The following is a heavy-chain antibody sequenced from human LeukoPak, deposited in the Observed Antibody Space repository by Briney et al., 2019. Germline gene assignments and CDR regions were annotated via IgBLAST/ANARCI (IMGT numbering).Heavy chain of an antibody. CDR2: IKQDGSEK. CDR3: ARDLKSSGDYNAFDI. CDR1: GFTFSSYW. J-gene: IGHJ3*02. Sequence: GGSLRLSCAASGFTFSSYWMSWVRQAPGKGLEWVANIKQDGSEKYYVDSVKGRFTISRDNAKNSLYLQMNSLRAEDTAVYYCARDLKSSGDYNAFDIWGQGTMVTVSS. V-gene: IGHV3-7*01. D-gene: IGHD4-17*01.